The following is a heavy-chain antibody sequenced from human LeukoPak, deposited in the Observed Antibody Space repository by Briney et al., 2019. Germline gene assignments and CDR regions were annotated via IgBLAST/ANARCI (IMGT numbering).Heavy chain of an antibody. D-gene: IGHD2-2*02. J-gene: IGHJ4*02. CDR2: IKQDGSEK. CDR3: ARYCSSTSCYIRGYY. Sequence: GGSLRLSCAASGFTFSNYWMNWVRQAPGKGLEWVANIKQDGSEKYYVDSVKGRFTISRDNAENSLYLQMNSLRAEDTAVYYCARYCSSTSCYIRGYYWGQGTLVTVSS. CDR1: GFTFSNYW. V-gene: IGHV3-7*01.